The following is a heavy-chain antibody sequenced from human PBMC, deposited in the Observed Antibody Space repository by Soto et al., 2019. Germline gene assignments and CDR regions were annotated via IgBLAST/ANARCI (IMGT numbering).Heavy chain of an antibody. Sequence: PSETLSLTCTVSGGSISSYYWSWIRQPPGKGLEWIGYIYYSGSTNYNPSLKSRVTISVDTSKNQFSLKLSSVTAADTAVYYCAGWYGGSLDYWGQGTLVTVS. V-gene: IGHV4-59*01. CDR3: AGWYGGSLDY. CDR2: IYYSGST. CDR1: GGSISSYY. J-gene: IGHJ4*02. D-gene: IGHD4-17*01.